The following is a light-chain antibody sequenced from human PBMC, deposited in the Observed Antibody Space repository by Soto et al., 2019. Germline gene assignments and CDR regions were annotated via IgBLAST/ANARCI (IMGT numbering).Light chain of an antibody. J-gene: IGKJ1*01. CDR1: QSVSSN. CDR3: QQYNNWPQT. V-gene: IGKV3-15*01. Sequence: EIVMTQSPVTLSVSPGERATLSCRASQSVSSNLAWYQQKPGQAPRLLIYGASTRTTGIPARLSGSGSGTEFTLTISSLQSEDFGVYYCQQYNNWPQTFGQGTKVDIK. CDR2: GAS.